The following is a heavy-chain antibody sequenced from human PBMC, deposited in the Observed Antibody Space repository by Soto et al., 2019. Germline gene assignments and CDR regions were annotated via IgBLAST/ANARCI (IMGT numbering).Heavy chain of an antibody. Sequence: QVQLVESGRGVVQPGRSLRLSCAASGFTFSSYGMHWVRQAPGKGLEWVALISYDGSDKYYADSVKGRFTISRDNSKSTLYLQMNSLRAEDTAVYYCAKDRVVILATTLVYWGQGTLVTVSS. D-gene: IGHD5-12*01. CDR3: AKDRVVILATTLVY. CDR2: ISYDGSDK. J-gene: IGHJ4*02. CDR1: GFTFSSYG. V-gene: IGHV3-30*18.